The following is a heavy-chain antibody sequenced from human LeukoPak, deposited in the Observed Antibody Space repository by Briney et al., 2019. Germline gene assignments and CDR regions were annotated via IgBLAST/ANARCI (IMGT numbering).Heavy chain of an antibody. J-gene: IGHJ5*02. Sequence: SETLSLTCTVSGGSISSSSYYWGWIRQPPGKGLEWIGSIYYSGSTYYNPSLKSRVTISVDTSKNQFSLKLSSVTAADTAVYYCARQSKFYCTNGVCYITADCSRRYNWFDPWGQGTLVTVSS. CDR1: GGSISSSSYY. V-gene: IGHV4-39*01. D-gene: IGHD2-8*01. CDR3: ARQSKFYCTNGVCYITADCSRRYNWFDP. CDR2: IYYSGST.